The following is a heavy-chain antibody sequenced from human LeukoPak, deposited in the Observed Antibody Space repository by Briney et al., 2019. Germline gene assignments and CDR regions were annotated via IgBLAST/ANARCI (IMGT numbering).Heavy chain of an antibody. D-gene: IGHD1-7*01. Sequence: SETLSLTCTVSGGSISSYYWSWIRQPAGKGLEWIGRIYTSGSTNYNPSLKSRVTMSVDTSKNQFSLKLSSVTAADTAVYYCARDNWNYFPHYYYGVDVWGQGTTVTVSS. V-gene: IGHV4-4*07. J-gene: IGHJ6*02. CDR2: IYTSGST. CDR3: ARDNWNYFPHYYYGVDV. CDR1: GGSISSYY.